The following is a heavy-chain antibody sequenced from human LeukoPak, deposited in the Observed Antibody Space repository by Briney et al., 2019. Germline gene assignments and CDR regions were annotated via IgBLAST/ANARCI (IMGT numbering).Heavy chain of an antibody. CDR3: AKDSGGNYYYYGMDV. CDR1: GFTFSSYA. J-gene: IGHJ6*02. D-gene: IGHD1-26*01. Sequence: GGSLRLSCAASGFTFSSYAMSWVRQAPGKGLEWVSAISGSGSSTYYADSVKGRFTISRDNSKNTLYLQMNSLRAEDTAVYYCAKDSGGNYYYYGMDVWGQGTTVTVSS. V-gene: IGHV3-23*01. CDR2: ISGSGSST.